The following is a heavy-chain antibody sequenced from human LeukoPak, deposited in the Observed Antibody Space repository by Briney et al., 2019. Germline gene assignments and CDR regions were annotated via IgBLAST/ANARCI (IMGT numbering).Heavy chain of an antibody. CDR1: GFTFSSYA. CDR2: ISGSGGSS. J-gene: IGHJ5*02. Sequence: GGSLRLSCAASGFTFSSYAMSWVRQAPGKGLEWVSAISGSGGSSYYADSVKGRFTISRDNSKNTLYLQMNSLRAEDTAVYYCARDRGYNWFDPWGQGTLVSVSS. D-gene: IGHD5-12*01. CDR3: ARDRGYNWFDP. V-gene: IGHV3-23*01.